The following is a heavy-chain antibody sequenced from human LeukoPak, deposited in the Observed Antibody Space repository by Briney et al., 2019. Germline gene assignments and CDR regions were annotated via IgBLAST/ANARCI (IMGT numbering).Heavy chain of an antibody. CDR3: ARERTTIVSGTTIGAY. Sequence: GGSLRLSCSASGFTFSSYEMNWVRQAPGKGLEWVSYITGSGDTIYYADSVKGRFTISRDNAKNSLFLQMNSLTADDTAVYYCARERTTIVSGTTIGAYWGQGTLVTVSS. CDR2: ITGSGDTI. D-gene: IGHD2/OR15-2a*01. J-gene: IGHJ4*02. V-gene: IGHV3-48*03. CDR1: GFTFSSYE.